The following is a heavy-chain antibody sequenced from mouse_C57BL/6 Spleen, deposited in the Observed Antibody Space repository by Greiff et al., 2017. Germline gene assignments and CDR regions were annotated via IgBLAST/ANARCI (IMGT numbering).Heavy chain of an antibody. J-gene: IGHJ4*01. CDR3: ARGDYGKGYYAMDY. D-gene: IGHD1-1*01. CDR2: IYPGDGDT. CDR1: GYAFSSYW. V-gene: IGHV1-80*01. Sequence: LEESGAELVKPGASVKISCKASGYAFSSYWMNWVKQRPGKGLEWIGQIYPGDGDTNYNGKFKGKATLTADKSSSTAYMQLSSLTSEDSAVYFCARGDYGKGYYAMDYWGQGTSVTVSS.